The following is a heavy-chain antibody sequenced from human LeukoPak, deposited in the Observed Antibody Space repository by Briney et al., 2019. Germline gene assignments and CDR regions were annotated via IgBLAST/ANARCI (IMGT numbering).Heavy chain of an antibody. CDR3: AKGGSGSWFFDY. V-gene: IGHV3-30*02. D-gene: IGHD1-26*01. CDR2: IRYDGSNK. Sequence: PGGSLRLSCAASGFTFSSYGMHWVRQAPGKGLEWVAFIRYDGSNKYYADSVKGRFTISRDNSKNTLYLEMNSLRAEDTAVYYCAKGGSGSWFFDYWGQGTLVTVSS. J-gene: IGHJ4*02. CDR1: GFTFSSYG.